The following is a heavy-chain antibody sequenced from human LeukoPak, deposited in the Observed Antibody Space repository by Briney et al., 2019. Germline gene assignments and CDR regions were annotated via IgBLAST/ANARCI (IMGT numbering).Heavy chain of an antibody. D-gene: IGHD3-10*01. J-gene: IGHJ4*02. CDR1: GFTFSTYS. CDR3: ARDPAGDGIYYDY. Sequence: GGSLRLSCAASGFTFSTYSMNWVRQAPGEGVEWVSYISSGGTTIYYADSVKGRFTISRDNAKNSLYLQMNSLRAEDTAVYYCARDPAGDGIYYDYWGQGTLVTVSS. V-gene: IGHV3-48*01. CDR2: ISSGGTTI.